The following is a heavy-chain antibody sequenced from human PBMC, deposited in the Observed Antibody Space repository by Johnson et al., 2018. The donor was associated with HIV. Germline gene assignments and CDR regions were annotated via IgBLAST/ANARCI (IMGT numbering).Heavy chain of an antibody. Sequence: QMLLVESGGGVVQPGGSLRLSCAASGFTFSSYGMHWVRQAPGKGLEWVAFIRYDGSNKYYADSVKGRFTISRDNSKNTLYLQMNSLRAEDTAVYSCTTDWGSYHEYAFDIWGQGTMVTVSS. J-gene: IGHJ3*02. V-gene: IGHV3-30*02. D-gene: IGHD1-26*01. CDR3: TTDWGSYHEYAFDI. CDR1: GFTFSSYG. CDR2: IRYDGSNK.